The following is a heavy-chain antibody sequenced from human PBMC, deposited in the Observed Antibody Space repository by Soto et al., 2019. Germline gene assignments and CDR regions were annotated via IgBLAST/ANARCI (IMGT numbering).Heavy chain of an antibody. D-gene: IGHD3-10*01. CDR3: ARHFVAVVIKGWGY. J-gene: IGHJ4*02. CDR1: GGSIDRSNYY. CDR2: TYYNGNA. Sequence: PSETLSLTCTVSGGSIDRSNYYWDWLRKPPGKGLECIGTTYYNGNAYYNPSLKSRVSMSVDASKNQFSLKLVSVTAADTVVYYWARHFVAVVIKGWGYWGQGTLVTVSS. V-gene: IGHV4-39*01.